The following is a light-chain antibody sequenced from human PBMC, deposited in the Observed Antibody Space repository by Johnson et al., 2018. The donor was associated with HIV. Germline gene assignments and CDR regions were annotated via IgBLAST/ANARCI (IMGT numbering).Light chain of an antibody. Sequence: QSVLSQPPSVSAAPGQKVTISCSGSSSHIGNTYVSCYQQLPGTAPKLLIYDNNKRPSGIPARFSGSKYGTSASLGITVLQTGDEADYYCGTWDSSLSAVCGTGTKVTVL. CDR2: DNN. V-gene: IGLV1-51*01. CDR1: SSHIGNTY. CDR3: GTWDSSLSAV. J-gene: IGLJ1*01.